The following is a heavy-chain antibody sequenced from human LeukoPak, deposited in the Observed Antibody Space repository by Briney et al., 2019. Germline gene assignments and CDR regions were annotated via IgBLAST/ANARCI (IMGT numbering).Heavy chain of an antibody. CDR3: AKWWALRYFDWLAPGD. J-gene: IGHJ4*02. D-gene: IGHD3-9*01. V-gene: IGHV3-53*01. CDR1: GFTVSSNS. Sequence: GGSLRLSCTVSGFTVSSNSMSWVRQAPGKGLEWVSFIYSDNTHYSDSVKGRFTISRDNSKNTLYLQMNSLRAEDTAVYYCAKWWALRYFDWLAPGDWGQGTLVTVSS. CDR2: IYSDNT.